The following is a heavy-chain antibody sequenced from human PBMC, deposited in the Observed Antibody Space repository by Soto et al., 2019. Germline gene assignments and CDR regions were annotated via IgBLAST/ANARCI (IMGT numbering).Heavy chain of an antibody. V-gene: IGHV1-69*13. CDR1: GGTFSSYA. J-gene: IGHJ6*02. Sequence: SVKVSCKASGGTFSSYAISWVRQAPGQGLEWMGGIIPIFGTANYAQKFQGRVTITADESTSTAYMELSSLRSEDTAVYYCARDVSGITGTTPGRGMDVWGQGTTVTVSS. CDR2: IIPIFGTA. D-gene: IGHD1-7*01. CDR3: ARDVSGITGTTPGRGMDV.